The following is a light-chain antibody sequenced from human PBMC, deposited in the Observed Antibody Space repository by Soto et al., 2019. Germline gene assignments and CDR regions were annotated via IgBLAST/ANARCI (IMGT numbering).Light chain of an antibody. CDR2: SAS. V-gene: IGKV3-15*01. CDR3: QQYNNWLS. J-gene: IGKJ4*01. CDR1: QSVSSN. Sequence: EIVVTQSPATLSVSPGERATLSCRASQSVSSNLAWYQQRPGQAPRLLIYSASTRATGIPARFSGSGSGTEFTLNISSLQSEDFAGYYCQQYNNWLSFGGGTKVEI.